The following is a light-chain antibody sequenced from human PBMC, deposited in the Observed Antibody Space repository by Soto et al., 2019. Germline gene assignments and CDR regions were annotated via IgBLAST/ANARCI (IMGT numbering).Light chain of an antibody. CDR1: NSEVGSYNL. J-gene: IGLJ1*01. CDR2: EVS. Sequence: QSVLTQPASLSGFPGQSITISCTGTNSEVGSYNLVSWYQQHPGKAPKLMIYEVSKRPSGVSNRFSGSKSGNTASLTISGLQAEDEADYYCCSYAGSSTYVFGTGTKVTVL. CDR3: CSYAGSSTYV. V-gene: IGLV2-23*02.